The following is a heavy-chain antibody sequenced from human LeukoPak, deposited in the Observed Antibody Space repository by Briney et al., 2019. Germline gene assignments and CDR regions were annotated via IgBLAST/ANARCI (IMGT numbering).Heavy chain of an antibody. CDR3: ARDSSVCEFDV. Sequence: GGSLRLSCAASGFTFSPYTMHWFRQPPGKGLEWVSYINTGSTTTYYADSVKGRFTISRDNAKNSVYLHLNSLRAEDTAVYYCARDSSVCEFDVWGQGTLVTVSS. CDR1: GFTFSPYT. CDR2: INTGSTTT. D-gene: IGHD6-6*01. J-gene: IGHJ3*01. V-gene: IGHV3-48*01.